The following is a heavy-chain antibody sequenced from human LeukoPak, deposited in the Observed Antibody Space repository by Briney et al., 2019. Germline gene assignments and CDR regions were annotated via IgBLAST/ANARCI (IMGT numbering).Heavy chain of an antibody. CDR3: ATDFSVGATKDFDY. J-gene: IGHJ4*02. D-gene: IGHD1-26*01. CDR2: INPSGGST. CDR1: GYTFTSYD. V-gene: IGHV1-46*01. Sequence: ASVKVSCKASGYTFTSYDINWVRQATGQGLEWMGIINPSGGSTSYAQKFQGRVTMTRDMSTSKVYMELSSLRSEDTAVYYCATDFSVGATKDFDYWGQGTLVTVSS.